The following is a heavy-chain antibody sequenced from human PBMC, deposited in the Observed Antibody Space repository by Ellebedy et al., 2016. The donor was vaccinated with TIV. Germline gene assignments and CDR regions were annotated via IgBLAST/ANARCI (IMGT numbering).Heavy chain of an antibody. V-gene: IGHV1-2*02. CDR2: INPNSGGT. CDR1: GYTFTGYY. D-gene: IGHD3-10*01. CDR3: ARDLNVITLDRGVMRH. J-gene: IGHJ4*02. Sequence: ASVKVSCKASGYTFTGYYMHWVRQAPGQGLEWMGWINPNSGGTNYAQKFHGRVTMTRDTSISTAYMELSRLRSDDTAVYYCARDLNVITLDRGVMRHWGQGTPVTVSS.